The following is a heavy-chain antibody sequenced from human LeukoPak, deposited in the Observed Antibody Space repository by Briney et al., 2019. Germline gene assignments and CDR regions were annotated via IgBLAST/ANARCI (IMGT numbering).Heavy chain of an antibody. D-gene: IGHD3-3*01. Sequence: SETLSLTCAVSGVSVSTNTWWSWVRQTPGKGLEWIGEIFHSESVNSNPSLESRLTISLDKSKNHFSLELTSVTAADTALYFCAREIFGARAFEYWGQGILVTVSS. J-gene: IGHJ4*02. CDR3: AREIFGARAFEY. CDR1: GVSVSTNTW. V-gene: IGHV4-4*02. CDR2: IFHSESV.